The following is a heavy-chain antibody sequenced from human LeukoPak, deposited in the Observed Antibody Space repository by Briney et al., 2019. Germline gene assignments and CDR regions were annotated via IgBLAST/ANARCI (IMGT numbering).Heavy chain of an antibody. CDR3: ARGSKAAAGPYYYYYYMDV. CDR2: IYYSGST. D-gene: IGHD6-13*01. Sequence: SETLSLTCTVSGGSISSSSYYWGWIRQPPGKGLEWIGSIYYSGSTYYNPSLKSRVTISVDTSKNQFSLKLSSVTAADTAVYYCARGSKAAAGPYYYYYYMDVWGKGTTVTVSS. CDR1: GGSISSSSYY. V-gene: IGHV4-39*07. J-gene: IGHJ6*03.